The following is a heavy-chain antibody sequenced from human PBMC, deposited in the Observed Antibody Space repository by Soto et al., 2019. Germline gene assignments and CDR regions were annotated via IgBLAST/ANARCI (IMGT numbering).Heavy chain of an antibody. CDR3: ATAGADYDSSGYRCYYLDY. D-gene: IGHD3-22*01. J-gene: IGHJ4*03. V-gene: IGHV3-23*01. CDR2: ISGSGGST. CDR1: GFTFSSYA. Sequence: PGGSMRLSCAASGFTFSSYAMSWVRQAPGKGLEWVSAISGSGGSTYYADSVKGRFTISRDNSKNTLYLQMNSLRAEDTAVYYCATAGADYDSSGYRCYYLDYWGQGTMVTVSS.